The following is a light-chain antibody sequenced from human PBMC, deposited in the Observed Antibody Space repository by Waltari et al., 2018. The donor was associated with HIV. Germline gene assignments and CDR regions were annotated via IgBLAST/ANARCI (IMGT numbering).Light chain of an antibody. CDR1: RPNIESNT. Sequence: QSLRTQPPSASGTPGQRVIIACSGSRPNIESNTVNWYQQLPGTAPKVLIYSNNQRPSGVPDRFSGSKSGTSASLAISGLQSEDEADYYCAAWDDSLNGVVFGGGTKLTVL. J-gene: IGLJ2*01. CDR3: AAWDDSLNGVV. CDR2: SNN. V-gene: IGLV1-44*01.